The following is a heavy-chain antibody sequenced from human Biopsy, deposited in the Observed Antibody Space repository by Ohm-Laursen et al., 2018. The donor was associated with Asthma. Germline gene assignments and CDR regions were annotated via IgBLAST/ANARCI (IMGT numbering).Heavy chain of an antibody. CDR3: ARGSSGGSYYTSLGY. CDR1: GGSISSYY. J-gene: IGHJ4*02. D-gene: IGHD1-26*01. CDR2: MYSSGST. V-gene: IGHV4-59*01. Sequence: SETLSLTCTVSGGSISSYYWSWIRQPPGGGLEWIGYMYSSGSTNYNPSLKSRVTISVDTSKNQFPLKLSSVTAADTAVYYCARGSSGGSYYTSLGYWGQGTLVTVSS.